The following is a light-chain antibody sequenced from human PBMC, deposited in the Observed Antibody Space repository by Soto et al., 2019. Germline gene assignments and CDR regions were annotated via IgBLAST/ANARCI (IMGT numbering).Light chain of an antibody. V-gene: IGKV1-9*01. J-gene: IGKJ2*01. CDR2: EES. CDR1: QAITNN. CDR3: QQYTNWPPDT. Sequence: DIHLTQSPSSLSASVGDRVTITCRASQAITNNLAWYQQKPGNPPKLLIYEESTLHSGVPSRFSGRKVGTQFIFTITSLQSEDFAVYFCQQYTNWPPDTFGQGTKLEIK.